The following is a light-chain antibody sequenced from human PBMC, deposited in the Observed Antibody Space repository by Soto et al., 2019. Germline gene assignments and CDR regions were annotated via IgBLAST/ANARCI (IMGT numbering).Light chain of an antibody. CDR2: DAS. CDR1: QSVSSY. V-gene: IGKV3-15*01. J-gene: IGKJ1*01. CDR3: QQYDDWPET. Sequence: EKVMTQSPATLSVSPGERATLSCRASQSVSSYLAWYQQKPGQAPRLLIYDASTRATGVPARFSGSGSGTEFTLTISSLQSEDLAVYYCQQYDDWPETFSQGTKVEIK.